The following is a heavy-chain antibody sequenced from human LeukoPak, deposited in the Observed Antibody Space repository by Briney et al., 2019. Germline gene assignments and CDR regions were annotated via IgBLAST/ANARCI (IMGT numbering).Heavy chain of an antibody. Sequence: PGGSLRLSCAASGFTVSSNYMSWVRQAPGKGLEWVSVIYSGGSTYYADSVKGRFTISRDNSKNTLYLQMNSLRAEDTAVYYRARDFRYYGMDVWGQGTTVTVSS. V-gene: IGHV3-66*01. J-gene: IGHJ6*02. CDR1: GFTVSSNY. CDR3: ARDFRYYGMDV. CDR2: IYSGGST.